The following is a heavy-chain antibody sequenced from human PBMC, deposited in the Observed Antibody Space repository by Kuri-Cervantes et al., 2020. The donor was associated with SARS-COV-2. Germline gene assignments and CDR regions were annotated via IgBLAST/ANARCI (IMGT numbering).Heavy chain of an antibody. J-gene: IGHJ4*02. CDR1: GFTFGDYA. Sequence: GESLKISCVGSGFTFGDYAMSWVRQSPGKGLEWVSAISGSGSNTYYADSVKGRFIISRDNSKNTLYLQMDSLRADDTAVYFCARDKSYGFWREPFDYWGQGTPVTSPQ. CDR3: ARDKSYGFWREPFDY. CDR2: ISGSGSNT. V-gene: IGHV3-23*01. D-gene: IGHD3/OR15-3a*01.